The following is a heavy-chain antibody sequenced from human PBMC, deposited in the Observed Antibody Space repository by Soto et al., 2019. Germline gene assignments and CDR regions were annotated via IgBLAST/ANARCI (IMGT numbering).Heavy chain of an antibody. CDR3: ARLGFEYRTSARGYQWFDP. CDR1: GFTPSNYW. CDR2: INYDGSST. Sequence: GGSLRLSCAASGFTPSNYWMHWVRQAPGKGLEWVSRINYDGSSTTYADSVKGRFTISRDNAKNTVYLQMDSLRAEDTAVYYFARLGFEYRTSARGYQWFDPWGQGTLVTVSS. V-gene: IGHV3-74*03. J-gene: IGHJ5*02. D-gene: IGHD6-6*01.